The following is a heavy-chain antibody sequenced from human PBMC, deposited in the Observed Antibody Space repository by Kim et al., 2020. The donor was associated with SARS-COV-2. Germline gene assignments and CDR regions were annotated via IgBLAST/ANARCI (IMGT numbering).Heavy chain of an antibody. CDR3: AKDSVWSSGKTRYFDY. D-gene: IGHD6-19*01. J-gene: IGHJ4*02. V-gene: IGHV3-30*18. CDR1: GFTFSSYG. Sequence: GGSLRLSCAASGFTFSSYGMHWVRQAPGKGLEWVAVITYDGSNKYYADSVKGRFTISRDNSKNTLYLQMNSLRAEDTAVYYCAKDSVWSSGKTRYFDYWGQGTLVTVSS. CDR2: ITYDGSNK.